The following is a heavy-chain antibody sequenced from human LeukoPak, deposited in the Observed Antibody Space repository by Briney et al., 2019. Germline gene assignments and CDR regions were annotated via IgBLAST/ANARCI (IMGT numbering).Heavy chain of an antibody. CDR2: IKQDGSEK. CDR3: AGGEWYYYYYMDV. V-gene: IGHV3-7*01. D-gene: IGHD3-3*01. Sequence: AGGSLRLSCAASGFTFSSYWMSWVRQAPGKGLEWVANIKQDGSEKYYVDSVKGRFTISRDNAKNSLFLQTNSLRAEDTAVYYCAGGEWYYYYYMDVWGRGTTVTISS. CDR1: GFTFSSYW. J-gene: IGHJ6*03.